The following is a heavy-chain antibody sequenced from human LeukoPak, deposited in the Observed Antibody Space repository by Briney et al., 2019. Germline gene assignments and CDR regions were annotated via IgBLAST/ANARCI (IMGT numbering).Heavy chain of an antibody. D-gene: IGHD3-16*01. J-gene: IGHJ5*02. V-gene: IGHV1-24*01. CDR2: FVPEDGET. CDR1: GYSLTELS. Sequence: VSCXVXGYSLTELSMHWVRQAPGKGLEWMGGFVPEDGETIYAQKFQGRVTMSEDISTNTAYMELSSLRSEDTAMYYCARMGDPSWSDPWGQGTLVTVSS. CDR3: ARMGDPSWSDP.